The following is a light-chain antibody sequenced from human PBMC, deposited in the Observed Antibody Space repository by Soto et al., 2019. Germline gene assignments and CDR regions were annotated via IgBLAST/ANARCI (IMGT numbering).Light chain of an antibody. J-gene: IGLJ1*01. Sequence: QSVLTQPPSVSGAPGQRVTISCTGSSSNIGAGYDVYWYQQLPGTAPKLLIYGNSNRPSGVPDRFSGSKSGTSASLAITGLQAEDEADYYCQSYDSSLSGYVFGTGPKVTVL. CDR1: SSNIGAGYD. V-gene: IGLV1-40*01. CDR2: GNS. CDR3: QSYDSSLSGYV.